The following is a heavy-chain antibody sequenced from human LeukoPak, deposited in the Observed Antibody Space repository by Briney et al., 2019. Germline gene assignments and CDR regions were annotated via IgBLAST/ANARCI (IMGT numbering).Heavy chain of an antibody. CDR2: ISYDGSNE. J-gene: IGHJ4*02. V-gene: IGHV3-30*04. Sequence: GRSLRLSCAASGFTFSSYVMHWVRQAPGKGLEWVAIISYDGSNEYYADSVKGRFTISRDNSKNTLYLQMNSLRAEDTARYFCAEDPILTGFYNDGRWGQGTLVIVSS. D-gene: IGHD3-9*01. CDR3: AEDPILTGFYNDGR. CDR1: GFTFSSYV.